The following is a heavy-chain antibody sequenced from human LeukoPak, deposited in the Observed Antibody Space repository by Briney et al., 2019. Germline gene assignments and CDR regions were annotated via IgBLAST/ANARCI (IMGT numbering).Heavy chain of an antibody. CDR2: IRSKEYGGTI. D-gene: IGHD1-1*01. J-gene: IGHJ5*02. V-gene: IGHV3-49*04. CDR1: GFTFSGSA. CDR3: TRDRGVGYAISWRGGLYNFDP. Sequence: PGGSLRLSCAASGFTFSGSAMHWVRQAPGKGLEWVGFIRSKEYGGTIEYAASVKGRFTISRDDSKSIAYLQMNSLKIEDTAIYYCTRDRGVGYAISWRGGLYNFDPWGRGTLVTVSS.